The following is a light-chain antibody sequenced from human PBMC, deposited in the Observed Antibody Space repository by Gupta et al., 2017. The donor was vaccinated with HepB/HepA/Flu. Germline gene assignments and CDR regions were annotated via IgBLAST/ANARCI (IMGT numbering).Light chain of an antibody. Sequence: QPVLTQPPSASGSPGQRVAISCSGSSSNVGPDNVYWYRQLPGTSPKLLIYNDVRRPSGVPDRFSGSKSGTSASLASSGLRSEDEAYYYCAAWDNSLSAYVFGTGTWVTVL. V-gene: IGLV1-47*02. CDR2: NDV. J-gene: IGLJ1*01. CDR3: AAWDNSLSAYV. CDR1: SSNVGPDN.